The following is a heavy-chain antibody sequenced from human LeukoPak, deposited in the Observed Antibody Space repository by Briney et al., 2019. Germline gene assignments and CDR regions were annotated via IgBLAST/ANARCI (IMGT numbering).Heavy chain of an antibody. CDR2: ISSSSSYI. CDR3: ARDWQNYYYDSSGYYSD. V-gene: IGHV3-21*01. Sequence: GGSLRLSCAAPGFTFSSYSMNWVRQAPGKGLEWVSSISSSSSYIYYADSVKGRFTISRDNAKNSLYLQMNSLRAEDTAVYYCARDWQNYYYDSSGYYSDWGQGTLVTVSS. CDR1: GFTFSSYS. J-gene: IGHJ4*02. D-gene: IGHD3-22*01.